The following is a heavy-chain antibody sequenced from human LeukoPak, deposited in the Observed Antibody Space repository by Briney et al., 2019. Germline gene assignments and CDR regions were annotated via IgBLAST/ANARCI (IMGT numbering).Heavy chain of an antibody. J-gene: IGHJ4*02. Sequence: PGGSLRLSCAASGFTFSSYGMHWVRQAPGKGLEWVAVIWYGGSNKYYADSVKGRFTISRDNSKNTLYLQMNSLRAEDTAVYYCAKDLGGRRGYFDYWGQGTLVTVSS. CDR3: AKDLGGRRGYFDY. D-gene: IGHD1-26*01. V-gene: IGHV3-30*02. CDR1: GFTFSSYG. CDR2: IWYGGSNK.